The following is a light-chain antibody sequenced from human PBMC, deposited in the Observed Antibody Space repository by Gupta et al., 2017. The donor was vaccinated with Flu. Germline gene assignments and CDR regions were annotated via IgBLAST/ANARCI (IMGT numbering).Light chain of an antibody. CDR3: QQRSNWPPGIT. CDR1: QSVSSY. CDR2: DAS. Sequence: EIVLTQSPATLSLSPGERATPSCRASQSVSSYLAWYQQQPGQAPRLLIYDASNRATGIPARFSGSGSGTDFTLTISSLEPEDFAVYYCQQRSNWPPGITFGGGTKVEIK. J-gene: IGKJ4*01. V-gene: IGKV3-11*01.